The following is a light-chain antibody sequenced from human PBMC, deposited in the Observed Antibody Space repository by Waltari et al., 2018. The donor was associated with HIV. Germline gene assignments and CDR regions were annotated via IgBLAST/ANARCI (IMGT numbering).Light chain of an antibody. CDR3: QVWDSSSDHPV. CDR2: YDS. CDR1: NIGSKS. J-gene: IGLJ1*01. Sequence: SYVLTQPPSVSVAPGKTARITCGGNNIGSKSVHWYQQKPGQAPVLVIYYDSDRPSGSPERCSGSNSGNTATRTISRVEAGDEADYYCQVWDSSSDHPVFGTGTKVTVL. V-gene: IGLV3-21*04.